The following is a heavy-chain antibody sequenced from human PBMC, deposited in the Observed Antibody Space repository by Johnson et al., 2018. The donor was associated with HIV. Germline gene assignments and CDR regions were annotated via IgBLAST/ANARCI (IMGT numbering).Heavy chain of an antibody. V-gene: IGHV3-53*01. CDR1: GFSVSTSY. CDR3: ARDTFAGAYGGRPFDAFDI. J-gene: IGHJ3*02. CDR2: IYGGGTT. D-gene: IGHD4-23*01. Sequence: VQLVESGGGLIQPGGSLRLSCAASGFSVSTSYMTWVRQAPQKGLEWVSIIYGGGTTYYADSVKGRFTISRDNSKNTLYLQMNSLTVEDTAVYYCARDTFAGAYGGRPFDAFDIWGRGTMVTVSS.